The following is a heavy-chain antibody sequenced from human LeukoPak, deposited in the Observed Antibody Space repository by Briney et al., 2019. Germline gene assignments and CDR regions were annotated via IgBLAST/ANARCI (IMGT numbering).Heavy chain of an antibody. J-gene: IGHJ4*02. CDR2: ISSSSSYI. Sequence: GGSLRLSCAVSGFSVRDNYINWVRQAPGKGLEWVSSISSSSSYIYYADSVKGRFTISRDNSKNTLYLQMNSLRAEDTAVYYCARGSQWPLDYWGQGTLVTVSS. CDR1: GFSVRDNY. V-gene: IGHV3-21*01. D-gene: IGHD6-19*01. CDR3: ARGSQWPLDY.